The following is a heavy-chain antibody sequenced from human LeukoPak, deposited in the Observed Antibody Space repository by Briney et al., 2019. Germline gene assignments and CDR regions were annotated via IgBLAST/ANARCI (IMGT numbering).Heavy chain of an antibody. V-gene: IGHV3-53*01. CDR1: GFTVSSNY. CDR2: IYSGGST. CDR3: ASGSGSYRTPYYYMDV. D-gene: IGHD3-10*01. J-gene: IGHJ6*03. Sequence: GGSLRLSCVASGFTVSSNYVSWVRQAPGKGLEWVSVIYSGGSTYYADSVKGRFTISRDNSKNTLYLQMNSLRAEDTAVYYCASGSGSYRTPYYYMDVWGTGTTVTVSS.